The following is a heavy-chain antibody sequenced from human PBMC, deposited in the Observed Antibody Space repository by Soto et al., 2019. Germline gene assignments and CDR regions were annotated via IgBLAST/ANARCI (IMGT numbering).Heavy chain of an antibody. CDR2: ITYSGST. D-gene: IGHD3-16*01. J-gene: IGHJ4*02. CDR1: GGSISSGYYY. Sequence: KLPETLSLTCTVSGGSISSGYYYWSWIRQSPGKGLEWIGSITYSGSTYYNPSLKSRVTISVDTSKNQFSLKLSSVTAADTAVYYCARLYMTHNFDYWGQGTLVTVSS. CDR3: ARLYMTHNFDY. V-gene: IGHV4-39*01.